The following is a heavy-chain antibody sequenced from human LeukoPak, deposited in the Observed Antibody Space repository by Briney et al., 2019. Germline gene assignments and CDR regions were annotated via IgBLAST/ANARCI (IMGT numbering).Heavy chain of an antibody. CDR2: ISSRSSHT. J-gene: IGHJ3*02. V-gene: IGHV3-11*06. Sequence: PGGSLRLSCAASGFTFSDYYMSWIRQAPGKGLEWVSNISSRSSHTNYADSVKGRFTISRDNSKNTLYLQMDSLTAEDTAVYYCARRHFDAFDMWGQGTVVTVSS. CDR1: GFTFSDYY. CDR3: ARRHFDAFDM.